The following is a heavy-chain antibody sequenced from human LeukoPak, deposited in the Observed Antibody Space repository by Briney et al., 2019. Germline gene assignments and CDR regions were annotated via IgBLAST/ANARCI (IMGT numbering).Heavy chain of an antibody. D-gene: IGHD6-13*01. V-gene: IGHV4-34*01. CDR1: GGSFSGYY. J-gene: IGHJ4*02. CDR2: INHRGST. Sequence: SETLSLTCAVYGGSFSGYYWSWIRQPPGKGLEWIGEINHRGSTNYNPSLKSRVTISVDTSKNQFSLKLSSVTAADTAVYYCASGYSRKLGYWGQGTLVTVSS. CDR3: ASGYSRKLGY.